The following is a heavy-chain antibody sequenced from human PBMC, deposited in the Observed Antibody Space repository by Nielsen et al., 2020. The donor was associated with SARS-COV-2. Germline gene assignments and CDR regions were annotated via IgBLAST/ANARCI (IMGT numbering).Heavy chain of an antibody. CDR1: GDTFSSYA. V-gene: IGHV1-69*13. CDR2: IIPIFGTA. J-gene: IGHJ6*02. CDR3: ARESRIAVYYYYGMDV. D-gene: IGHD6-19*01. Sequence: SVKVSCKASGDTFSSYAISWVRQAPGQGLEWMGGIIPIFGTANYAQKFQGRVTITADESTSTAYMELSSLRSEDTAVYYCARESRIAVYYYYGMDVWGQGTTVTVSS.